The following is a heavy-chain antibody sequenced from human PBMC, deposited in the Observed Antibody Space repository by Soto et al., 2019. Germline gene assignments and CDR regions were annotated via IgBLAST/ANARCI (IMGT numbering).Heavy chain of an antibody. CDR1: GGSIRGYY. CDR3: ARGKDIILMTMDV. CDR2: IYYSGST. D-gene: IGHD2-8*01. Sequence: PSETLSLTCTVSGGSIRGYYWSWIRQPPGKGLEYIGYIYYSGSTNYNPSLKSRVTISVDTSKNQFSLKLTSVSAADTAIYYCARGKDIILMTMDVWGQGTTVTVSS. J-gene: IGHJ6*02. V-gene: IGHV4-59*01.